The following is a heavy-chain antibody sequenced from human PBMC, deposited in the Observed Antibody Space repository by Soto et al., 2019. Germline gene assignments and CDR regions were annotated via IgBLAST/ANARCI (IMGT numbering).Heavy chain of an antibody. J-gene: IGHJ5*02. D-gene: IGHD6-13*01. V-gene: IGHV4-59*01. Sequence: SKTLSLTCTVSGASINDFYWSWIRQTPGKGLEWVGFMYYSETTKYNPSLKGRVNMSLDTSKNQVSLHLKSVTAADTAVYYCARANSSTWYKLEYKWFDPWGQGTQVTVSS. CDR1: GASINDFY. CDR2: MYYSETT. CDR3: ARANSSTWYKLEYKWFDP.